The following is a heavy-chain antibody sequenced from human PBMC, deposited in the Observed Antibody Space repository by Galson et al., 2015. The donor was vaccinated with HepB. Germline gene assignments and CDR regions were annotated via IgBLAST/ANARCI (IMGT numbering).Heavy chain of an antibody. D-gene: IGHD2-15*01. CDR3: ARAPGYCSGGSCYPDDYYYGMDV. Sequence: SVKVSCKASGGTFSSYAISWVRQAPGQGLEWLGGIIPIFGTANYAQKFQGRVTITADESTSTAYMELSSLRSDDPAVYYCARAPGYCSGGSCYPDDYYYGMDVWGQGTTVTVSS. V-gene: IGHV1-69*13. J-gene: IGHJ6*02. CDR2: IIPIFGTA. CDR1: GGTFSSYA.